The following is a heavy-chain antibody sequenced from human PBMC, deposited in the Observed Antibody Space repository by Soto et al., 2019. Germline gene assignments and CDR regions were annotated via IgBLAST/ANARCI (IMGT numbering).Heavy chain of an antibody. CDR2: IRSKAYGGTT. Sequence: EVQLVESGGGLVKPGRSLRLSCTASGFTFGDYAMSWFRQAPGKGLEWVGFIRSKAYGGTTEYAASVKGRFTISRDDSKSISYLQMNSLKTEDTAVYYCTRVRGYSYGSLYYGMDVWGQGTTVTVSS. V-gene: IGHV3-49*05. D-gene: IGHD5-18*01. CDR1: GFTFGDYA. CDR3: TRVRGYSYGSLYYGMDV. J-gene: IGHJ6*02.